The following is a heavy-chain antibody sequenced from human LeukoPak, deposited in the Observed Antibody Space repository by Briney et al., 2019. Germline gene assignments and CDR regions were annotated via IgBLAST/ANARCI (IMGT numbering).Heavy chain of an antibody. CDR3: AKDRNIVVVPGVMSPIGY. Sequence: PGGSLRPSCAASGFTFSDYGMHWVRQAPGKGLEWVAFIRYDGSNKYYADSVKGRFTISRDNSKNTLYLQMNSLRAEDTAVYYCAKDRNIVVVPGVMSPIGYWGQGTLVTVSS. CDR2: IRYDGSNK. J-gene: IGHJ4*02. CDR1: GFTFSDYG. V-gene: IGHV3-30*02. D-gene: IGHD2-2*01.